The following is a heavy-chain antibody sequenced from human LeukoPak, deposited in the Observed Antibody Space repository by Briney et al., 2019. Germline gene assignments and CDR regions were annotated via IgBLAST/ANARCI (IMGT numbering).Heavy chain of an antibody. D-gene: IGHD3-22*01. V-gene: IGHV3-23*01. J-gene: IGHJ3*02. CDR3: AKAVGSSGYFSRDAFDI. Sequence: GGSLRLTCAPSGFTFSSYAMSWVRQAPGKGLEWVAVISGGGSGTYYADSVRGRFTISRDNSKNTVYLQMNSLRAEDTAIYYCAKAVGSSGYFSRDAFDIWGQGTMVTVSS. CDR1: GFTFSSYA. CDR2: ISGGGSGT.